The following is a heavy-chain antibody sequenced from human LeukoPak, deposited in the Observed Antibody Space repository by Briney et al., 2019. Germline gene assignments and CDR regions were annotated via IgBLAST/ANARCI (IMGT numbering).Heavy chain of an antibody. Sequence: GGSLRLSCAASGFTFSSYAMHWVRQAPGKGLEWVAFIRYDGTNQYYADSVKGRFTVSRDNSKNTLYLQMNSLRAEDTAVYYCARGHSSGWYSPRWYFDLWGRGTLVTVSS. CDR2: IRYDGTNQ. CDR1: GFTFSSYA. CDR3: ARGHSSGWYSPRWYFDL. D-gene: IGHD6-19*01. J-gene: IGHJ2*01. V-gene: IGHV3-30*02.